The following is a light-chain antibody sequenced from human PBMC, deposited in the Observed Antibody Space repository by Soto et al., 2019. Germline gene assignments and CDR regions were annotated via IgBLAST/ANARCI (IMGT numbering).Light chain of an antibody. Sequence: QSALAQPPSASGSPGQSVTISCTGSGSDIGAYNFVSWYQQHPGKAPKLMIFGVTERPSGVPDRFSGSKSGNTASLTASGLQADDEAVYYCDSYAGRKIWVFCGGTKLTVL. CDR1: GSDIGAYNF. CDR3: DSYAGRKIWV. V-gene: IGLV2-8*01. J-gene: IGLJ3*02. CDR2: GVT.